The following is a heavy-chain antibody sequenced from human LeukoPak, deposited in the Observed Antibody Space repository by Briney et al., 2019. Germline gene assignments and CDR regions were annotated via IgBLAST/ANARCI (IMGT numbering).Heavy chain of an antibody. J-gene: IGHJ4*02. D-gene: IGHD2-2*01. CDR1: GYTFTSYY. V-gene: IGHV1-46*01. CDR2: INPSGGST. CDR3: ARGQGQRYQLLFGYDY. Sequence: GASVKVSCKASGYTFTSYYMHWVRQAPGQGLEWMGIINPSGGSTSYAQKFQGRVTMTRDTSTSTVYMELSSLRSEDTAVYYCARGQGQRYQLLFGYDYWGQGTLVTVSS.